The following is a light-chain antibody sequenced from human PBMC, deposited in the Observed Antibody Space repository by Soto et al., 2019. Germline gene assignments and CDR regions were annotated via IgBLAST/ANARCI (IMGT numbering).Light chain of an antibody. CDR1: QSVSSNY. J-gene: IGKJ1*01. CDR2: GAS. V-gene: IGKV3-20*01. Sequence: ESVLTQSPGTLSLSPGERATMSCRASQSVSSNYLAWYQQKPGQAPRLLIYGASGRATGIPDRFGGSGSGTDFTLTISRLEPEDFAVYYCQHYGDSRTFGQGTKVEVK. CDR3: QHYGDSRT.